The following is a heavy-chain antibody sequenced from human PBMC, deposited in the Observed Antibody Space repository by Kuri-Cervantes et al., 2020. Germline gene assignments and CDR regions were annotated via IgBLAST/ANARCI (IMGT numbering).Heavy chain of an antibody. CDR1: GFTFSSYS. Sequence: GESLKISCAASGFTFSSYSMNWVRQAPGKGLEWVSYISSSSSTIYYADSVKGRFTISRDNDKNSLYLQMNSLRAEDTAVYYCARAYYDILTGSPYYFDYWGQGTLVTVSS. J-gene: IGHJ4*02. D-gene: IGHD3-9*01. CDR3: ARAYYDILTGSPYYFDY. CDR2: ISSSSSTI. V-gene: IGHV3-48*04.